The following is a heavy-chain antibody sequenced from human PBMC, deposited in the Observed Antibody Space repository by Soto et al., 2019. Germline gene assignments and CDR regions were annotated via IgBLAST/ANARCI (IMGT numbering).Heavy chain of an antibody. CDR2: LSGSGGSK. Sequence: GGSLRLSCAASGFIFSDYAMNWVRQAPGKGMEWVSGLSGSGGSKHYSDSVKGRFSVSRDNPRNTLYLQMDSLRVEDTAIYYFAKASGRIPFLPDDFWGQGTLVTVSS. J-gene: IGHJ4*02. CDR1: GFIFSDYA. CDR3: AKASGRIPFLPDDF. V-gene: IGHV3-23*01. D-gene: IGHD3-10*01.